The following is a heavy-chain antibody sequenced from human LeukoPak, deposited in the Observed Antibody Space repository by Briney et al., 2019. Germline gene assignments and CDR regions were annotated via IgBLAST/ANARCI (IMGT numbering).Heavy chain of an antibody. CDR2: ISSSSSTI. CDR3: AKPKNGPKNGMDV. CDR1: GFTFSSYS. J-gene: IGHJ6*02. D-gene: IGHD1-14*01. V-gene: IGHV3-48*01. Sequence: PGGSLRLSCAASGFTFSSYSMNWVRQAPGKGLEWVSYISSSSSTIYYADSVKGRFTISRDNAKNSLYLQMNSLRAEDTAVYYCAKPKNGPKNGMDVWGQGTTVTVSS.